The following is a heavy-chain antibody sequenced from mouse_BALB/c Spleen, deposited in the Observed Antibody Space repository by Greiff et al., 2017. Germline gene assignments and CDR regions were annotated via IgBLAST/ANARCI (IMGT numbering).Heavy chain of an antibody. D-gene: IGHD1-1*02. CDR3: ARSHYGFMDY. CDR2: INPSTGYT. CDR1: GYTFTSYW. Sequence: QVQLKQSGAELAKPGASVKMSCKASGYTFTSYWMHWVKQRPGQGLEWIGYINPSTGYTEYNQKFKDKATLTADKSSSTAYMQLSSLTSEDSAVYYCARSHYGFMDYWGQGTSVTVSS. V-gene: IGHV1-7*01. J-gene: IGHJ4*01.